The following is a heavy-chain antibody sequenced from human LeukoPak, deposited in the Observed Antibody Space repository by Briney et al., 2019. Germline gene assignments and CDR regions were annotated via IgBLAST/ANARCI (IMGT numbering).Heavy chain of an antibody. CDR1: GYTFTGYY. J-gene: IGHJ6*03. CDR3: ARGKGRHYYYYYMDV. D-gene: IGHD3-10*01. CDR2: INPNSGGT. Sequence: GASVKVSCKASGYTFTGYYMHWVRQAPGQGLEWMGWINPNSGGTNYAQKFQGRVTMTRDTSISTAYMELSRLRSDDTAVYYCARGKGRHYYYYYMDVWGKGTTVTVSS. V-gene: IGHV1-2*02.